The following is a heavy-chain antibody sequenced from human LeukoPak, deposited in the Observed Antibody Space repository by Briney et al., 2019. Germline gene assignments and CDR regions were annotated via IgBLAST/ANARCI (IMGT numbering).Heavy chain of an antibody. CDR3: AKDRERWLQFTGFDY. J-gene: IGHJ4*02. D-gene: IGHD5-24*01. Sequence: PGGSLRLSCAASGFTFSSYGMHWVRQAPGKGQEWVAVISYDGSNKYYADSVKGRFTISRDNSKNTLYLQMNSLRAEDTAVYYCAKDRERWLQFTGFDYWGQGTLVTVSS. CDR2: ISYDGSNK. CDR1: GFTFSSYG. V-gene: IGHV3-30*18.